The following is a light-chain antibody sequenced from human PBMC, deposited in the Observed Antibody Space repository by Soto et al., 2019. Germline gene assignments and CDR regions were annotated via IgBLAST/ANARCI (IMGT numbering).Light chain of an antibody. J-gene: IGKJ2*01. CDR2: GKS. CDR1: QSVSSSY. V-gene: IGKV3-20*01. Sequence: IVLTQSPGTLALSPGERATLSCRASQSVSSSYLAWYQQKPGQAPRLLVYGKSTRAPGIPDRFSGRGSATDFTLTISRLEPEDFAVYYCQPYASSPKTFGQGTKLEIK. CDR3: QPYASSPKT.